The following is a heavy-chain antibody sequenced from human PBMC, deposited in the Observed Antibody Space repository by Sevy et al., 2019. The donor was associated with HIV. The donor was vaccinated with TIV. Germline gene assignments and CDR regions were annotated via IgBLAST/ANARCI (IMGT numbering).Heavy chain of an antibody. V-gene: IGHV4-61*03. CDR1: GVSVSSDTYY. Sequence: SETLSLTCAVSGVSVSSDTYYWSWIRQPPGKGLEWIGYVYHTGSTNYSPSFKSRVTISVDTSKNHLSLRLFSVGAAEAAAYDCAREPYFFDKSGYYWDYWGQGTLVTVSS. J-gene: IGHJ4*02. CDR2: VYHTGST. D-gene: IGHD3-22*01. CDR3: AREPYFFDKSGYYWDY.